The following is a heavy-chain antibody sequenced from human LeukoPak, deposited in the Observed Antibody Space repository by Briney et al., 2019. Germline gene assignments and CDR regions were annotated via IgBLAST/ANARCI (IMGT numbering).Heavy chain of an antibody. CDR2: INHSGST. V-gene: IGHV4-34*01. Sequence: PSEALSLTCAVYGGSFSGYYWSWIRQPPGKGLEWIGEINHSGSTNYNPSLKSRVTISVDTSKNQFSLKLSSVTAADTAVYYCARGRATGTSRIAAAGPYKYYYYYYMDVWGKGTTVTVSS. CDR3: ARGRATGTSRIAAAGPYKYYYYYYMDV. D-gene: IGHD6-13*01. J-gene: IGHJ6*03. CDR1: GGSFSGYY.